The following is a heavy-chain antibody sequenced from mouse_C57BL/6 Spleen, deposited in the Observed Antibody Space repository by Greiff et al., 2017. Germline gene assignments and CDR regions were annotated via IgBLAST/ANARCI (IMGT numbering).Heavy chain of an antibody. D-gene: IGHD1-1*01. Sequence: QVQLQQSGAELVKPGASVKISCKASGYAFSSYWMNWVKQRPGKGLEWIGQIYPGDGDTNYNGKFKGKATLTADKSSSTAYMQLSSLTSEDSAVDFCARRTTVVAWDYWGQGTTLTVSS. V-gene: IGHV1-80*01. CDR2: IYPGDGDT. CDR1: GYAFSSYW. J-gene: IGHJ2*01. CDR3: ARRTTVVAWDY.